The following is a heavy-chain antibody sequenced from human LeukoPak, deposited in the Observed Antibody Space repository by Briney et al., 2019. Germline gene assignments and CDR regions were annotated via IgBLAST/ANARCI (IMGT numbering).Heavy chain of an antibody. CDR2: ISGNGGTT. Sequence: GGSLRLSCAVSGITLSNYGMSWVRQAPGKGLEWVSGISGNGGTTYYPDSVKGRFAISRDNSRKTLFLQMNSLRGDDTAVYYCAKDRIGCSGDCFSDTETFQNWGQGILVTVSS. CDR1: GITLSNYG. CDR3: AKDRIGCSGDCFSDTETFQN. V-gene: IGHV3-23*01. J-gene: IGHJ1*01. D-gene: IGHD2-21*02.